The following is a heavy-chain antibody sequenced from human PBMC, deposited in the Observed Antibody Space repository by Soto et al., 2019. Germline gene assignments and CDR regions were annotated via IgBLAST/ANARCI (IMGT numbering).Heavy chain of an antibody. Sequence: ASVKVSCKASGYTFTSYAMHWVRQAPGQRLEWMGWINAGNGNTKYSQKFQGRVTITRDTSASTAYMELSSLRSEDTAVYYCARAVGYSYGYVSYYGMDVWGQGTTVTVSS. CDR3: ARAVGYSYGYVSYYGMDV. V-gene: IGHV1-3*01. J-gene: IGHJ6*02. D-gene: IGHD5-18*01. CDR2: INAGNGNT. CDR1: GYTFTSYA.